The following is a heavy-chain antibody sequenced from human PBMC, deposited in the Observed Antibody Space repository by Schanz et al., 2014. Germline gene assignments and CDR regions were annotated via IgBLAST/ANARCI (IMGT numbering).Heavy chain of an antibody. CDR1: GFTFNDYA. V-gene: IGHV3-30*18. D-gene: IGHD3-22*01. Sequence: QVQLVESGGGVVQPGRSLKLSCAASGFTFNDYAMHWVRQAPGKGLEWVAVISYHGSERYYADSVKGRFTISRDNSKNTLYLQMNSLRTEDTAVYFCAKSYDTSGYSGFDYWGQGTLVTVSS. J-gene: IGHJ4*02. CDR2: ISYHGSER. CDR3: AKSYDTSGYSGFDY.